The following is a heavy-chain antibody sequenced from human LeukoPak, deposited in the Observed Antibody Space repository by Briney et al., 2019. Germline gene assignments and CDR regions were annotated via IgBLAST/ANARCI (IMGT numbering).Heavy chain of an antibody. CDR2: ISWDGGST. CDR1: GFTFDDYT. Sequence: GGSLRLSCAASGFTFDDYTMHWVRQAPGKGLEWVSLISWDGGSTYYADSVKGRFTISRDNSKNSLYLQMNSLRTEDTALYYCAKDGTLLGILYYGMDVWGQGPTVTVSS. CDR3: AKDGTLLGILYYGMDV. D-gene: IGHD7-27*01. V-gene: IGHV3-43*01. J-gene: IGHJ6*02.